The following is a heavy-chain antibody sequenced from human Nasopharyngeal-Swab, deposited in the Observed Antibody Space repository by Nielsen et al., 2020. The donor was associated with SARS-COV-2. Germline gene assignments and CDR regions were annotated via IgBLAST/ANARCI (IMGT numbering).Heavy chain of an antibody. V-gene: IGHV1-46*01. Sequence: WVRQAPGQGLEWMGIINPGGGSARYSQNFQGRATTTRDTSTSTVYMELSSLRSEDTAVYYCARGGDPREVVAATDCFDPWGQGTLVTVSS. J-gene: IGHJ5*02. D-gene: IGHD2-15*01. CDR2: INPGGGSA. CDR3: ARGGDPREVVAATDCFDP.